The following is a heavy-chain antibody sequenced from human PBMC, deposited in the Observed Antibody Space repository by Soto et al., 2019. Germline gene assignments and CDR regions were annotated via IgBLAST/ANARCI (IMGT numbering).Heavy chain of an antibody. D-gene: IGHD6-6*01. CDR1: GGTFSSYA. J-gene: IGHJ6*02. CDR3: AREPYSSSSVNRYYYYYGMDV. Sequence: QVQLVQSGAEVKKPGSSVKVSCKASGGTFSSYAISWVRQAPGQGLEWMGGIIPIFGTANYAQKFQGRVTITADKSTSTAYMELSSLRSEDTAVYYCAREPYSSSSVNRYYYYYGMDVWGQGTTVTVSS. CDR2: IIPIFGTA. V-gene: IGHV1-69*06.